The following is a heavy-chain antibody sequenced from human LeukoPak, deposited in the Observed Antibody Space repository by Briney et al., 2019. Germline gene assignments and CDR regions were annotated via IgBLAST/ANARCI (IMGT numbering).Heavy chain of an antibody. CDR2: FSGSGGNT. CDR3: AKSGLNRFDY. J-gene: IGHJ4*02. CDR1: GFTFDDYG. D-gene: IGHD2-15*01. V-gene: IGHV3-23*01. Sequence: GGSLRLSCAAPGFTFDDYGMSWVRQAPGKGLEWVSTFSGSGGNTYYADSVKGRFTISRDNSKNTLYLQMNSLRAEDTAVYYCAKSGLNRFDYWGQGTLVTVSS.